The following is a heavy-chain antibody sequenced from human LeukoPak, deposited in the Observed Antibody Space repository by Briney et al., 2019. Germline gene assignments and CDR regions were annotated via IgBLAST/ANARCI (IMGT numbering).Heavy chain of an antibody. CDR3: ARSETYNWFDP. Sequence: GASVKVSCKTSGYVFINYYIHWVRLAPGQGLQWMGWINPKSGATNYAQSFQGRVALTTDTSISTAFMELSNLRPDDTAIYFCARSETYNWFDPWGQGTRVTVSS. CDR1: GYVFINYY. CDR2: INPKSGAT. J-gene: IGHJ5*02. V-gene: IGHV1-2*02.